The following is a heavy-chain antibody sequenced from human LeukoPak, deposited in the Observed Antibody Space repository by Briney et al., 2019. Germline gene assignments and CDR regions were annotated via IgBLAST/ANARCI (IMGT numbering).Heavy chain of an antibody. V-gene: IGHV3-15*01. CDR1: GFTFNYAW. CDR2: IKSKTDGGTT. CDR3: ARDRLGSGGYYYYFDY. D-gene: IGHD3-22*01. J-gene: IGHJ4*02. Sequence: GGSLRLSCAASGFTFNYAWMYWVRQAPGKGLEWVGRIKSKTDGGTTDYAAPVKGRFTISRDDSKNTLYLQMNSLRAEDTAVYYCARDRLGSGGYYYYFDYWGQGTLVTVSS.